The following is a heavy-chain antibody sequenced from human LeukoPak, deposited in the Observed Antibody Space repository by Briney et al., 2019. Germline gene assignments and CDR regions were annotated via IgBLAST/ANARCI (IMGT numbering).Heavy chain of an antibody. CDR3: ARTSRKMATTIAGFDY. CDR2: IIPILGIA. D-gene: IGHD5-24*01. CDR1: GGTFSSYA. Sequence: SVKVSCKASGGTFSSYAISWVRQAPGQGLEWMGRIIPILGIANYAQKFQGRVTITADKSTSTAYMELSSLRSEDTAVYYCARTSRKMATTIAGFDYWGQGTLVTVSS. V-gene: IGHV1-69*04. J-gene: IGHJ4*02.